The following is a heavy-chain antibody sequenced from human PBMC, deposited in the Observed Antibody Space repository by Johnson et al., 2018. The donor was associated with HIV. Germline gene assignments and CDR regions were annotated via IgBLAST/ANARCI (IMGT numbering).Heavy chain of an antibody. D-gene: IGHD6-19*01. J-gene: IGHJ3*02. V-gene: IGHV3-20*04. Sequence: VQLVESGGGVVRPGGSLRLSCAASGFTFDEYGMSWVRQAPGKGLEWASGINWNGGRTGYADSMKGRFTISRDNAKNSLYLQMNTLRAEDTAVYYCARDAVISSGWYNVDAFDIWGRGTMVTVSS. CDR3: ARDAVISSGWYNVDAFDI. CDR2: INWNGGRT. CDR1: GFTFDEYG.